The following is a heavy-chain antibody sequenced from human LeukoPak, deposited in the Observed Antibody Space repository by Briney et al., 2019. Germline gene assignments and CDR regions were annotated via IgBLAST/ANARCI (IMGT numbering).Heavy chain of an antibody. V-gene: IGHV3-23*01. J-gene: IGHJ4*02. Sequence: GGTLRLSCAASGFTFRDYGMSWVRQAPGKGLEWVSAISGSGGSTYYADSVKGRFTISRDNPKNTLYLQMNSLRAEDTAVYYCANGNWGSFDYWGQGTLVTVSS. CDR1: GFTFRDYG. D-gene: IGHD7-27*01. CDR2: ISGSGGST. CDR3: ANGNWGSFDY.